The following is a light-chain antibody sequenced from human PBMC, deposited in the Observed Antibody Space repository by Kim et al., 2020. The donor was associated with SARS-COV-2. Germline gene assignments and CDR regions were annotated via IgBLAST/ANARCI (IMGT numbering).Light chain of an antibody. CDR3: QQYYSYPYT. CDR1: QSISTY. V-gene: IGKV1-5*03. CDR2: KAS. J-gene: IGKJ2*01. Sequence: SASVGDRVTITCRASQSISTYLAWYQQKPGKAPKLLIYKASSLQSGVPSRFSGGGSGTEFTLTISSLQPDDFATYYCQQYYSYPYTFGQGTKLEIK.